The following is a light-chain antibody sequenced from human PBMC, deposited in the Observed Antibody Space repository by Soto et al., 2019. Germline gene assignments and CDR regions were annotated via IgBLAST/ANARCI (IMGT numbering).Light chain of an antibody. CDR3: GSWDSSMSADV. Sequence: QSVLTQPPSVSAAPGQKVTISCPGSSSNIGGNSVSWYQQLPGTAPKLLIYDDNKRPSGIPDRFSGSKSGTSATLSITGFQTGDEADYYCGSWDSSMSADVFGTGTKVTVL. V-gene: IGLV1-51*01. J-gene: IGLJ1*01. CDR2: DDN. CDR1: SSNIGGNS.